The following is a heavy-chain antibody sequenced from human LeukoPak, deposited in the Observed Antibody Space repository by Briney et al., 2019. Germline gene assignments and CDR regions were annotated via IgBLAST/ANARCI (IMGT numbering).Heavy chain of an antibody. Sequence: ASVKVSCKASGYTFTGYYMHWVRQAPGQGLEWMGWINPNSGGTNYAQKFQGRVTKTRDTSISTAYMELSRLRSDDTAVYYCARDLVPYYYDSSGYLYGYWGQGTLVTVSS. CDR1: GYTFTGYY. CDR2: INPNSGGT. V-gene: IGHV1-2*02. CDR3: ARDLVPYYYDSSGYLYGY. J-gene: IGHJ4*02. D-gene: IGHD3-22*01.